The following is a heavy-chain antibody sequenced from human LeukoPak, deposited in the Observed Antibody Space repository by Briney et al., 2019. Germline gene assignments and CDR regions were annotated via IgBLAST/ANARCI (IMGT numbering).Heavy chain of an antibody. Sequence: GESLKISCKGSGYSFTSYWIGWVRQMPGKGLEWMGIIYPGDSDTRYSPSFQGQVTISADKSISTAYLQWSSLKASDTAMYYRATFLGYYYDSSGYPFDYWGQGTLVTVSS. V-gene: IGHV5-51*01. CDR2: IYPGDSDT. J-gene: IGHJ4*02. CDR1: GYSFTSYW. D-gene: IGHD3-22*01. CDR3: ATFLGYYYDSSGYPFDY.